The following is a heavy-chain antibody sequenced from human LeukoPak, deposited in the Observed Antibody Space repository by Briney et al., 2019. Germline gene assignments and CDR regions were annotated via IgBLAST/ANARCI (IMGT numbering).Heavy chain of an antibody. Sequence: GGSLRLSCAASGFTFSSYAMSWVRQAPGKGLEWVSTNSASGDSTYYADSVKGRFTISRDNAKNTLYLQMNSLRAEDAAIYYCVKGKGDIIVWYFDYWGQGILVTVSS. CDR1: GFTFSSYA. V-gene: IGHV3-23*01. CDR2: NSASGDST. CDR3: VKGKGDIIVWYFDY. D-gene: IGHD2-2*01. J-gene: IGHJ4*02.